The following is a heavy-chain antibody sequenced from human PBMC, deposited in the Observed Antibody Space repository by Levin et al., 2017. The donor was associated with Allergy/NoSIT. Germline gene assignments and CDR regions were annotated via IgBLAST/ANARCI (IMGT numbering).Heavy chain of an antibody. CDR1: GGSIRSSSYY. CDR2: IYYSGST. CDR3: ARAHLTMGRGVIREFDY. J-gene: IGHJ4*02. Sequence: SQTLSLTCTVSGGSIRSSSYYWGWIRQPPGKGLEWIGSIYYSGSTYYNPSLKSRVTISVDTSKNQFSLKLSSVTAADTAVYYCARAHLTMGRGVIREFDYWGQGTLVTVSS. V-gene: IGHV4-39*01. D-gene: IGHD3-10*01.